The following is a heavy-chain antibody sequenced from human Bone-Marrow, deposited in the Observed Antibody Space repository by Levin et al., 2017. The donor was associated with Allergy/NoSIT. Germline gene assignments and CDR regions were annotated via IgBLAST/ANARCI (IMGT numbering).Heavy chain of an antibody. CDR2: IWFDGSEK. Sequence: PGGSLRLSCAASGFNFSSFAMHWVRQAPGKGLEWVAVIWFDGSEKNYGDSVKGRFTISRDNSKNTLYLQMNSLTAEDTAVYYCASASGYGDPEYWGPGTRVTVSS. D-gene: IGHD4/OR15-4a*01. V-gene: IGHV3-33*01. CDR3: ASASGYGDPEY. CDR1: GFNFSSFA. J-gene: IGHJ4*02.